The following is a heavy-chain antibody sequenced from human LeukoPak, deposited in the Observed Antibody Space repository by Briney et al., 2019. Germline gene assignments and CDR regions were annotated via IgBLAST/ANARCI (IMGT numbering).Heavy chain of an antibody. J-gene: IGHJ6*03. D-gene: IGHD1-26*01. V-gene: IGHV3-21*01. CDR2: ISSSSSYI. CDR1: GFTFSSYS. CDR3: ARKQGSGSYVADYYYYMDV. Sequence: PGGSLRLSCAASGFTFSSYSMNWVRQAPGKGLEWVSSISSSSSYIYYADSVKGRFTISRDNAKNSLYLQMNSLRAEDTAVYYCARKQGSGSYVADYYYYMDVWGKGTTVTVSS.